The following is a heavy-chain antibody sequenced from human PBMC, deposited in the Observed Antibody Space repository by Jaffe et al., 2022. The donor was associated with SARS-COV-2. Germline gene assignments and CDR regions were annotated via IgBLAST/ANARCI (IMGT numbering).Heavy chain of an antibody. CDR2: ISGSGGST. Sequence: EVQLLESGGGLVQPGGSLRLSCAASGFTFSSYAMSWVRQAPGKGLEWVSAISGSGGSTYYADSVKGRFTISRDNSKNTLYLQMNSLRAEDTAVYYCAKIARGATRGTYYFDYWGQGTLVTVSS. CDR1: GFTFSSYA. V-gene: IGHV3-23*01. D-gene: IGHD1-26*01. J-gene: IGHJ4*02. CDR3: AKIARGATRGTYYFDY.